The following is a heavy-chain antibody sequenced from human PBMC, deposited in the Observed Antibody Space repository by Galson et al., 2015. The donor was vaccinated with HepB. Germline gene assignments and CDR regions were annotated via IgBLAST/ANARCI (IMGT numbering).Heavy chain of an antibody. CDR3: AKVGGSDHSSGWSGRIGYFDL. D-gene: IGHD6-19*01. Sequence: SLRLSCAASGFTFDDYAMHWVRQAPGKGLEWVSGISWNSGSIGYADSVKGRFTISRDNAKNSLYLQMNSLRAEDTALYYCAKVGGSDHSSGWSGRIGYFDLWGRGTLVTVSS. V-gene: IGHV3-9*01. J-gene: IGHJ2*01. CDR1: GFTFDDYA. CDR2: ISWNSGSI.